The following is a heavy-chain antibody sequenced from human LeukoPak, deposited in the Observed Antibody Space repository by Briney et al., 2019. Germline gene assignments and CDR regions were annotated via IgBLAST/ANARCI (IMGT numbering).Heavy chain of an antibody. CDR1: GFIFSTYA. Sequence: GGSLRLSCAASGFIFSTYAMHWVRRAPGKGLECVAVISYDGRQKYYADSVKGRFTISRDNSKNTLFLQMNSLRDEDTAVYYCTRVYLERLTAGYFDHWGQGTLVTVSP. V-gene: IGHV3-30*14. D-gene: IGHD2-8*01. CDR3: TRVYLERLTAGYFDH. CDR2: ISYDGRQK. J-gene: IGHJ4*02.